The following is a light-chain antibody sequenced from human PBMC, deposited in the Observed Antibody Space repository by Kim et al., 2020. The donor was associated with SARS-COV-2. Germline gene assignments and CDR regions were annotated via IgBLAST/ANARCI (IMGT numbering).Light chain of an antibody. J-gene: IGKJ4*01. CDR1: QSVSSSY. CDR3: QQYGSSVAGLT. CDR2: GAS. V-gene: IGKV3-20*01. Sequence: EERATLSCRTSQSVSSSYLAWYQQKPGQAPRLLIYGASSRATDIPDRFTGSGSGTDFTLTISRLEPEDFAVYYCQQYGSSVAGLTFGGGTKVDIK.